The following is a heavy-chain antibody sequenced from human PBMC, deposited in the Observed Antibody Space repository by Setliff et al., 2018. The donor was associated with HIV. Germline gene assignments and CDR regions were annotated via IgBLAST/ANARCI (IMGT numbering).Heavy chain of an antibody. CDR2: IHYSGST. CDR3: ARDGTLRGGEFGP. D-gene: IGHD3-16*01. Sequence: PSETLSLTCTVSGGSISSRYYYWTWIRQHPGKGLEWIGRIHYSGSTYYNPSLQSRLTISIDTSKSQFSLRLTSVTAEDTAIYYCARDGTLRGGEFGPWGRGTLVTVSS. J-gene: IGHJ5*02. V-gene: IGHV4-31*03. CDR1: GGSISSRYYY.